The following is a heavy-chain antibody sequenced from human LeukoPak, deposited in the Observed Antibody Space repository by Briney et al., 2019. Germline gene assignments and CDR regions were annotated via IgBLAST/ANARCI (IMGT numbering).Heavy chain of an antibody. CDR3: ARANYYYDSSGYRAAYYFDY. CDR2: INNSGITT. V-gene: IGHV3-74*01. Sequence: PGGSLSLSCAASGFTFSSYWIHWVRQAPGMGPVWVSRINNSGITTTYADFVKGRFTISSANAKNTLYLQMNTLRAEDTAVYYCARANYYYDSSGYRAAYYFDYWGQGIPVTFSS. D-gene: IGHD3-22*01. CDR1: GFTFSSYW. J-gene: IGHJ4*02.